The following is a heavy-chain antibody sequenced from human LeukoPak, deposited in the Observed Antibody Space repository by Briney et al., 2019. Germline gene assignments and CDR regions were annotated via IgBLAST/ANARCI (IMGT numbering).Heavy chain of an antibody. V-gene: IGHV4-34*01. CDR2: INHSGST. CDR1: GGSFSGYY. J-gene: IGHJ4*02. CDR3: ARGGGTAMADY. Sequence: PPETLSLTCAVYGGSFSGYYWSWIRQPPGKGLEWIGEINHSGSTNYNPSLKSRVTISVDTSKNQFSLKLSSVTAADTAVYYCARGGGTAMADYWGQGTLVTVSS. D-gene: IGHD5-18*01.